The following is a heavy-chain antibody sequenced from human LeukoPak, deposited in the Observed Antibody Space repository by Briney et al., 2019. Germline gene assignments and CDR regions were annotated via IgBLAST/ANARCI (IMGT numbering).Heavy chain of an antibody. CDR1: GGSISSYY. CDR3: ARETGDYYDSSGYDNWFDP. V-gene: IGHV4-59*01. J-gene: IGHJ5*02. CDR2: IYYSGST. D-gene: IGHD3-22*01. Sequence: PSETLSLTCTVSGGSISSYYWSWIRQPPGKGLEWIGYIYYSGSTNYNPSLKSRVTISVDTSKNQFSLKLSSVTAADTAVYYCARETGDYYDSSGYDNWFDPWGQGTLVTVSS.